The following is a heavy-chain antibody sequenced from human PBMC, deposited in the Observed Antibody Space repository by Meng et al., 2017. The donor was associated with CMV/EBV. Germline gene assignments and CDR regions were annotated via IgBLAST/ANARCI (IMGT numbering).Heavy chain of an antibody. D-gene: IGHD2-21*01. J-gene: IGHJ6*02. V-gene: IGHV4-59*01. Sequence: SETLSLTCTVSGGSISSDYWSWIRQPPGKGLEWIGYIYYSGSTNYNPSLKSRVTISVDTSKNQFSLKLSSVTAADTAVYYCARGPPYSTYYYYYGMDVWGQGTTVTVSS. CDR1: GGSISSDY. CDR3: ARGPPYSTYYYYYGMDV. CDR2: IYYSGST.